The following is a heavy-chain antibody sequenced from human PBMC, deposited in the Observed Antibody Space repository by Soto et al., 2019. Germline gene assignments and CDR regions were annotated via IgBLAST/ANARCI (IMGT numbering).Heavy chain of an antibody. CDR2: IWYDGSNK. Sequence: GGSLRLSCAASGFTFSSYGMHWVRQAPGKGLEWVAVIWYDGSNKYYADSVKGRFTISRDNSENTLYLQMNSLRAEDTAVYYCARDAPGYYYDSSGYPSNWFDPWGQGTLVTVSS. CDR3: ARDAPGYYYDSSGYPSNWFDP. V-gene: IGHV3-33*01. J-gene: IGHJ5*02. D-gene: IGHD3-22*01. CDR1: GFTFSSYG.